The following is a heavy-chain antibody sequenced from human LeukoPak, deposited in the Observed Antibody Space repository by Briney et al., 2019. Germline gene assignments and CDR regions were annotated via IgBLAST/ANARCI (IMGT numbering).Heavy chain of an antibody. CDR1: GGSISSGGYY. J-gene: IGHJ6*04. CDR2: IYYSGST. V-gene: IGHV4-31*03. D-gene: IGHD2-15*01. Sequence: SETLSHTCTVSGGSISSGGYYWSWIRQHPGKGLEWIGYIYYSGSTYYNPSLKSRVTISVDTSKNQFSLKLSSVTAADTAVYYCARALGYCSGGSCYKGGYYYYGMDVWGKGTTVTVSS. CDR3: ARALGYCSGGSCYKGGYYYYGMDV.